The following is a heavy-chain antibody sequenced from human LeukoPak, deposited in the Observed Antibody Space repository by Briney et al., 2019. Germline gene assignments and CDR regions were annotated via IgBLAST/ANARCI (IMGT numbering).Heavy chain of an antibody. V-gene: IGHV4-31*03. CDR3: ARGNAYYDSSGLDY. CDR2: IYYSGST. J-gene: IGHJ4*02. CDR1: GGSISSGGYY. D-gene: IGHD3-22*01. Sequence: PSETLSLTCTVSGGSISSGGYYWGRIRQHPGKGLEWIGYIYYSGSTYYNPSLKSRVTISVDTSKNQFSLKLSSVTAADTAVYYCARGNAYYDSSGLDYWGQGTLVTVSS.